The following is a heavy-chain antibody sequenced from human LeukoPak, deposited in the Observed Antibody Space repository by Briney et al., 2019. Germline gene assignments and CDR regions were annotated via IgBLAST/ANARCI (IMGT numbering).Heavy chain of an antibody. D-gene: IGHD2-15*01. Sequence: SVKVSCKAPGGTFSSYAISWVRQAPGQGLEWMGGIIPIFGTANYAQKFQGRVTITADESTSTAYMELSSLRSEDTAVYYCATDLAYCSGGSCYGYNWFDPWGQGTLVTVSS. CDR3: ATDLAYCSGGSCYGYNWFDP. CDR2: IIPIFGTA. CDR1: GGTFSSYA. V-gene: IGHV1-69*01. J-gene: IGHJ5*02.